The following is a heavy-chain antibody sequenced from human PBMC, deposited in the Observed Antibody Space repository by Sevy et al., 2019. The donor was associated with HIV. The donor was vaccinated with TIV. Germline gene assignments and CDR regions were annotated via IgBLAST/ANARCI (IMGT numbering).Heavy chain of an antibody. Sequence: GGSLRLSCTTSGFTFDDYAMSWFRQAPGKGLEWVAFITRNSYEAYGGTTHYAACVKGRFINSRNDSKSIAYLQMNGLKGEDTAVYYCPIGLATADTPEDYFDSWGQGTLVTVSS. J-gene: IGHJ4*02. CDR1: GFTFDDYA. CDR3: PIGLATADTPEDYFDS. D-gene: IGHD5-12*01. V-gene: IGHV3-49*03. CDR2: ITRNSYEAYGGTT.